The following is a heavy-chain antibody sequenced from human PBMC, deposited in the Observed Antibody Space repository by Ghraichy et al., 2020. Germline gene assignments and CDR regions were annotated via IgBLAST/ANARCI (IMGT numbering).Heavy chain of an antibody. Sequence: GGSLRLSCAASGFTFSSYAMSWVRQAPGKGLEWVPAISGSGGSTYYADSVKGRFTISRDNSKNTLYLQMNSLRAEDTAVYYCAKGYCSGGSCYADYWGQGTLVTVSS. CDR3: AKGYCSGGSCYADY. CDR2: ISGSGGST. D-gene: IGHD2-15*01. CDR1: GFTFSSYA. J-gene: IGHJ4*02. V-gene: IGHV3-23*01.